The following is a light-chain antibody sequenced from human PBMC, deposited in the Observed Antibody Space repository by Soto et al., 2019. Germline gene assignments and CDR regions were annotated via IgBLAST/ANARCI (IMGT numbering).Light chain of an antibody. Sequence: QSVLTQPASVSGYPGQSITISCSGTRSDIGSYNYVAWYQQFPGKTPKILIYGVSNRTSGVSSRFSGSKSGNTASLTISGLQAEDEADYYCISYTGSSTSYVFGSGTKLTVL. V-gene: IGLV2-14*01. J-gene: IGLJ1*01. CDR2: GVS. CDR3: ISYTGSSTSYV. CDR1: RSDIGSYNY.